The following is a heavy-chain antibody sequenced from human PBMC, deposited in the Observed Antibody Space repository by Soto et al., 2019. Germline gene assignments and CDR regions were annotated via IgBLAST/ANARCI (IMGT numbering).Heavy chain of an antibody. CDR2: ITSKSGSK. J-gene: IGHJ4*02. Sequence: GGSLRLSCVASGFKVDDYSMHWVRQAPGKGLEWVSGITSKSGSKGYADSVKGRFIISRDNAKNSLYLQMNNLRAEDSAFYYCAQGVDFWSAYSYWGQGTLVTVSS. V-gene: IGHV3-9*01. CDR3: AQGVDFWSAYSY. CDR1: GFKVDDYS. D-gene: IGHD3-3*01.